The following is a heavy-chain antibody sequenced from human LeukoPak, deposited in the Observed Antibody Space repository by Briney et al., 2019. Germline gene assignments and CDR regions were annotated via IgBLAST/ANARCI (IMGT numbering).Heavy chain of an antibody. V-gene: IGHV4-34*01. Sequence: SETLSLTCAVYGGSFSGYYWSWIRQPPGKGLEWIGEINHSGSTNYNPSLKSRVTISVDTSKNQFSLKLSSVTAADTAVYYCARDGPDDILTGFYYYYYMDVWGKGTTVTVSS. J-gene: IGHJ6*03. CDR3: ARDGPDDILTGFYYYYYMDV. D-gene: IGHD3-9*01. CDR2: INHSGST. CDR1: GGSFSGYY.